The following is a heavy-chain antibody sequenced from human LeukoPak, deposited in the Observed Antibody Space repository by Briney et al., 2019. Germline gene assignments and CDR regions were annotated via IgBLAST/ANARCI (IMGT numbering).Heavy chain of an antibody. Sequence: PSETLSLTCAVYGGSFSGYYWSWIRQPPGKGLEWIGEINHSGSTNYNPSLKSRVTISVDTSKNQFSLKLSPVTAADTAVYYCARLTAARRGGDYWGQGTLVTVSS. CDR3: ARLTAARRGGDY. D-gene: IGHD6-6*01. CDR2: INHSGST. CDR1: GGSFSGYY. J-gene: IGHJ4*02. V-gene: IGHV4-34*01.